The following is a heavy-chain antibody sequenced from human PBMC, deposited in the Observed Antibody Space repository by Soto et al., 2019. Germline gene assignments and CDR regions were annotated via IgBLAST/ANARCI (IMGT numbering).Heavy chain of an antibody. CDR1: GFTFSDYY. CDR2: ISSSDSYI. Sequence: QVQLVESGGGLVKPGGSLRLSCAASGFTFSDYYMSWIRQAPGKGLEWVSFISSSDSYIQYADSVKGRFTISRDNAKNSLFLQMNSLRAEDTAVYYCAREGYCRSTICHYGMDVWGQGTTVSVSS. CDR3: AREGYCRSTICHYGMDV. J-gene: IGHJ6*02. D-gene: IGHD2-2*01. V-gene: IGHV3-11*06.